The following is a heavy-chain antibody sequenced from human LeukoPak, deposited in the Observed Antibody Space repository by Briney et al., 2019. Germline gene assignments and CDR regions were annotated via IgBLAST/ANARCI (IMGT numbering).Heavy chain of an antibody. CDR2: MNPNGGNT. V-gene: IGHV1-8*03. CDR3: ARGGYQYYYYMDV. D-gene: IGHD2-2*01. CDR1: GYTFATYD. Sequence: ASVKVSCKASGYTFATYDINWVRQATGQGLEWMGWMNPNGGNTGYAQKFQGRVTITADESTSTAYMELSSLRSEDTAVYYCARGGYQYYYYMDVWGKGTTVTVSS. J-gene: IGHJ6*03.